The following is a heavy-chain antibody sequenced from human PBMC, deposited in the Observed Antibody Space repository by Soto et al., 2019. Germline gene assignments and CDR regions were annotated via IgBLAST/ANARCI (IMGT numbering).Heavy chain of an antibody. D-gene: IGHD4-17*01. CDR1: GFTFSDYA. CDR3: ARDNYGFDY. V-gene: IGHV3-30*09. Sequence: QVQLVEAGGGVVQPGRSLRLSCAASGFTFSDYAMHWVRQAPGKGLEWVAVISYDGNNNYYADSVKGRFAISRDNSKNPLYLQMNGLKIEDTAVYHCARDNYGFDYWGQGILVTVSS. CDR2: ISYDGNNN. J-gene: IGHJ4*02.